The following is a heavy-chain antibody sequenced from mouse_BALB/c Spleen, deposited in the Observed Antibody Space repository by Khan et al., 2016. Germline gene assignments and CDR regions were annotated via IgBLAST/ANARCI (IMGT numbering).Heavy chain of an antibody. CDR3: ANTVVAPRFAY. Sequence: EVQLQESGPGLVKPSQSLSLTCTVSGYSITSDYAWNWIRQFPGNKLEWMGYISYSGSTSYNPSLKSRISITRDTSKNQFFLQLNSVTTEDTATXYCANTVVAPRFAYWGQGTLVTVSA. V-gene: IGHV3-2*02. J-gene: IGHJ3*01. CDR1: GYSITSDYA. CDR2: ISYSGST. D-gene: IGHD1-1*01.